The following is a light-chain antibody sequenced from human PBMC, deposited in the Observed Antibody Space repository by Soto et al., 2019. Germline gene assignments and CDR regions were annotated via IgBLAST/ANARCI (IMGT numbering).Light chain of an antibody. CDR3: SSYAGSSNV. CDR2: EVN. Sequence: QSVLTQPPSASGSPGQSVAISCTGTSSDVGGYNYVSWYQQHPGKAPKLMIYEVNTRPSGVPDRFSGSKSGNTASLTVSGLRAEDEADYYCSSYAGSSNVFGTGTKLTVL. J-gene: IGLJ1*01. V-gene: IGLV2-8*01. CDR1: SSDVGGYNY.